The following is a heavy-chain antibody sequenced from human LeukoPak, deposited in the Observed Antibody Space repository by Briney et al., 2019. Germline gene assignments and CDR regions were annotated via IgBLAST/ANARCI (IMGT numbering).Heavy chain of an antibody. CDR1: GYTFTSYD. Sequence: ASVKVSCKASGYTFTSYDISWVRQATGQGLEWMGWMNPNSGNTGYAQKFQGRVTMTRNTSISTAYMELSSLRSEDTAVYYCARGNSRRLGYCSGGSCYSAFDYWGQGTLVTVSS. V-gene: IGHV1-8*01. CDR3: ARGNSRRLGYCSGGSCYSAFDY. CDR2: MNPNSGNT. D-gene: IGHD2-15*01. J-gene: IGHJ4*02.